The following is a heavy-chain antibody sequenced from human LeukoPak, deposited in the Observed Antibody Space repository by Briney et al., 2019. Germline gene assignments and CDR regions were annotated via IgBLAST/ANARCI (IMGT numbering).Heavy chain of an antibody. J-gene: IGHJ6*02. Sequence: ASVKVSCEASGYTFTSYDINWVRQATGQGLEWMGWMNPNSGNTGYAQKFQGRVTMTRNTSISTAYMELSSLRSEDTAVYYCARGQVAVAGSPYYYYGMDVWGQGTTVTVSS. V-gene: IGHV1-8*01. CDR2: MNPNSGNT. CDR3: ARGQVAVAGSPYYYYGMDV. D-gene: IGHD6-19*01. CDR1: GYTFTSYD.